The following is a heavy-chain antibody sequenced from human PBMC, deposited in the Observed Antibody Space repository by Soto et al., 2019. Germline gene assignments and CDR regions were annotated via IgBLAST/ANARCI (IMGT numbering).Heavy chain of an antibody. Sequence: QVQLVQSGAEVKKPGASVKVSCKASGYTFTSYYMHWVRQAPGQGLEWMGIINPSGGSTSYAQKFQGRVNMTRETSTSTVYMELSSLRSEDTAVYYCARQARYCTNGVCSAYGMDVWGQGTTVTVSS. CDR3: ARQARYCTNGVCSAYGMDV. J-gene: IGHJ6*02. CDR2: INPSGGST. D-gene: IGHD2-8*01. CDR1: GYTFTSYY. V-gene: IGHV1-46*01.